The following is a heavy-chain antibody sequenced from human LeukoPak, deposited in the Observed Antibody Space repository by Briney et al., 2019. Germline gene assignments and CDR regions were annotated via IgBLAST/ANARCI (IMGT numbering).Heavy chain of an antibody. CDR3: ANTRFKNLFDAFDI. J-gene: IGHJ3*02. CDR1: ENSFTTSW. Sequence: GESLKISCKVSENSFTTSWIGWVCQMPGRGLEWMGIIYPGDSDTRYSPSFQGQVTISADKSISTAYLQWSSLKASDTAMYYCANTRFKNLFDAFDIWGQGTMVTVSS. V-gene: IGHV5-51*01. D-gene: IGHD1-14*01. CDR2: IYPGDSDT.